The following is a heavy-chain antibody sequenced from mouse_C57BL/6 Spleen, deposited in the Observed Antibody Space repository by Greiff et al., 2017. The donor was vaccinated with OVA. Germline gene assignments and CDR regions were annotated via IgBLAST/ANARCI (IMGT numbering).Heavy chain of an antibody. V-gene: IGHV1-19*01. CDR2: INPYNGGT. D-gene: IGHD1-1*01. J-gene: IGHJ2*01. CDR3: ARNYYGSRAYYFDY. CDR1: GYTFTDYY. Sequence: EVQLQQSGPVLVKPGASVKMSCKASGYTFTDYYMNWVKQSHGKSLEWIGVINPYNGGTSYNQKFKGKATLTVDKSSSTAYMELNSLTSEDSAVYYCARNYYGSRAYYFDYWGQGTTLTVSS.